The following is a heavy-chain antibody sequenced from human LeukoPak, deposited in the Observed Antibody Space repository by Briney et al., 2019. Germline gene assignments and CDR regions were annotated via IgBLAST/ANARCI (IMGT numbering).Heavy chain of an antibody. CDR3: ARAVYYDFWSGSPDDAFNI. Sequence: GGSLRLSCAVSGFTFDDHGMSWVRQAPGKGLEWVSGINWNGGSTGYADSVKGRFTISRDNAKNSLYLQMNSLRAEDTALYHCARAVYYDFWSGSPDDAFNIWGQGTMVTVSS. V-gene: IGHV3-20*01. J-gene: IGHJ3*02. CDR1: GFTFDDHG. CDR2: INWNGGST. D-gene: IGHD3-3*01.